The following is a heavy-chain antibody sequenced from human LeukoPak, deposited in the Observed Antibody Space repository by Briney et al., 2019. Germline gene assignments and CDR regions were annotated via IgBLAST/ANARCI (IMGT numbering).Heavy chain of an antibody. CDR2: IYYSGST. CDR3: ARDLTHYDFWSGYYPHYYYYGMDV. J-gene: IGHJ6*02. V-gene: IGHV4-59*01. D-gene: IGHD3-3*01. Sequence: PSETLSLTCTVSGGSISSYYWSWIRQPPGKGLEWIGYIYYSGSTNYNPSLKSRVTISVDTSKNRFSLKLSSVTAADTAVYYCARDLTHYDFWSGYYPHYYYYGMDVWGQGTTVTVSS. CDR1: GGSISSYY.